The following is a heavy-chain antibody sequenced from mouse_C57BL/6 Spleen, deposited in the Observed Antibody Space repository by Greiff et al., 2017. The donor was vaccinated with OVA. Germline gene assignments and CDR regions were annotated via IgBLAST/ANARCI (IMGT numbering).Heavy chain of an antibody. CDR1: GYTFTSYW. CDR3: TRESAITTVAYFDY. J-gene: IGHJ2*01. D-gene: IGHD1-1*01. Sequence: EVQLQQSGTVLARPGASVKMSCKTSGYTFTSYWMHWVKQRPGQGLEWIGAIYPGNSDTSYNQKFKGKAKLTAVTSASTAYMELSSLTKEDPAVYFCTRESAITTVAYFDYWGQGTTLTVSS. V-gene: IGHV1-5*01. CDR2: IYPGNSDT.